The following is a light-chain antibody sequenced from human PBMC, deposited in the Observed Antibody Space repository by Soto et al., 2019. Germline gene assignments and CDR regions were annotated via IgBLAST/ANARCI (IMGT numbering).Light chain of an antibody. CDR2: GAS. J-gene: IGKJ1*01. V-gene: IGKV3-20*01. Sequence: EIVLKQSPGTLSLSPGERATLSCRASQSVSSSYLAWYQQKPGQAPRLLIYGASSRATGIPDRFSGSGSGTAFTLTISRLEPEAFSVYYYQQYGPWTFGQGTKVEIK. CDR1: QSVSSSY. CDR3: QQYGPWT.